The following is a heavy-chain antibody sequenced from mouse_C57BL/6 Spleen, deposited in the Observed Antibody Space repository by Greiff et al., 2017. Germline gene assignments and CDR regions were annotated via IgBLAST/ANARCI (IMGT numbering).Heavy chain of an antibody. J-gene: IGHJ2*01. CDR2: INPGSGST. V-gene: IGHV1-54*01. CDR3: AREGGDY. Sequence: QVQLQQSGAELVRPGTSVKVSCKASGYAFTNYLIEWVKQRPGQGLEWIGVINPGSGSTNYNEKFKGKATLTADKSSSTAYMQLSSLTSEASAVYFCAREGGDYWGQGTTLTVSS. CDR1: GYAFTNYL.